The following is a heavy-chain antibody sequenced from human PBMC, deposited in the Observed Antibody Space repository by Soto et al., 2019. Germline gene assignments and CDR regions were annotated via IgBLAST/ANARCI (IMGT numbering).Heavy chain of an antibody. CDR3: ARGGRRYYGSSGYYYEPGLTSFQH. CDR1: GYTFTGYY. D-gene: IGHD3-22*01. J-gene: IGHJ1*01. CDR2: INPNSGGT. Sequence: ASVKVSCKASGYTFTGYYMHWVRQAPGQGLEWMGWINPNSGGTNYAQKFQGWVTMTRDTSISTAYMELSRLRSDDTAVYYCARGGRRYYGSSGYYYEPGLTSFQHWGQGTLVT. V-gene: IGHV1-2*04.